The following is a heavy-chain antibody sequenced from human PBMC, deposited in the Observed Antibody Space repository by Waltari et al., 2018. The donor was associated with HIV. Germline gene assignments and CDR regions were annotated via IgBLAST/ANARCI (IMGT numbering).Heavy chain of an antibody. CDR1: GYTFSSYW. CDR2: IYPGDSDS. V-gene: IGHV5-51*01. Sequence: EAQLVQSGAEVKKPGESLKISCQGSGYTFSSYWIAWVRQMPGKGLEGMGIIYPGDSDSRYSPSFQGQVTISTDKTFKTAYLQWSSLKASDTAMYYCARQGPLTGDAFDIWGQGTMVTVSS. J-gene: IGHJ3*02. D-gene: IGHD3-9*01. CDR3: ARQGPLTGDAFDI.